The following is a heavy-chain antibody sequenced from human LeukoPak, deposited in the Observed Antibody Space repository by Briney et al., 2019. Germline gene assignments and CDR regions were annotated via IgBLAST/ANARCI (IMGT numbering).Heavy chain of an antibody. V-gene: IGHV4-34*01. D-gene: IGHD6-13*01. CDR3: AREQQQLAHRFDY. CDR2: INHSGST. CDR1: GGSFSGYY. Sequence: PSETLSLTCAVYGGSFSGYYWSWIRQPPGKGLEWIGEINHSGSTNYNPSFKSRVTISVDTSKNQFSLKLSSVTAADTAVYYCAREQQQLAHRFDYWGQGTLVTVSS. J-gene: IGHJ4*02.